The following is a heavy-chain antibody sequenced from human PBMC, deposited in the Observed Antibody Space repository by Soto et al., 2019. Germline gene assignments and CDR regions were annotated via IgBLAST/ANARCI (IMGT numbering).Heavy chain of an antibody. D-gene: IGHD2-2*01. CDR1: GFTFSTHA. CDR3: AKHPPSTVGPLAMAV. V-gene: IGHV3-23*04. Sequence: EVQLVESGGGLVKPGVSLRLSCAASGFTFSTHAMSWVRQAPGKGLEWVSTFSGSGGNIYYAESVKGRLNISRDNSKNTLYLQMNSLRVQETAVYYCAKHPPSTVGPLAMAVWGEGTTGTVSS. J-gene: IGHJ6*04. CDR2: FSGSGGNI.